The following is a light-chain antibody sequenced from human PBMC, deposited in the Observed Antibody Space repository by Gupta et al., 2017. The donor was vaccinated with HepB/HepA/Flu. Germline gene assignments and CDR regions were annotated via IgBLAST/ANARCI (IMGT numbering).Light chain of an antibody. CDR1: QGISSY. Sequence: AIWMTQSPSSLSASTGDRVTITCRASQGISSYFACYQQKPGKAPKLLIYAGSTSQSGVPSRFSSSSSATDFTLIISSLQSADFATYYCRQDYSSPRTFGEGTKVEIK. CDR2: AGS. V-gene: IGKV1-8*01. J-gene: IGKJ4*02. CDR3: RQDYSSPRT.